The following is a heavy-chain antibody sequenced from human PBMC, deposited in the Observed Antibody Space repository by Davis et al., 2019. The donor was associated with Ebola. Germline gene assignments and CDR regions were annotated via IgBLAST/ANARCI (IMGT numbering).Heavy chain of an antibody. D-gene: IGHD3-10*01. J-gene: IGHJ6*02. V-gene: IGHV4-34*01. CDR3: ARVRYYGSGRFYYYYGMDV. CDR2: VYHSGRT. Sequence: SETLSLTCAVHGRSFNGYYWTWIRQPPGKGLEWIGEVYHSGRTNYNPSLKSRVSMSVDTSKNQFSMKLDSVTAADTAVYYCARVRYYGSGRFYYYYGMDVWGQGTTVTVSS. CDR1: GRSFNGYY.